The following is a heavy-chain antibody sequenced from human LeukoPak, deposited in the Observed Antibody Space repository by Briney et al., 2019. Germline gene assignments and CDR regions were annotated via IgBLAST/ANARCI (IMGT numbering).Heavy chain of an antibody. V-gene: IGHV4-34*01. CDR1: GGSFSGYY. D-gene: IGHD3-9*01. J-gene: IGHJ5*02. CDR2: INHSGST. CDR3: ARGLFLTGYYGRREYNWFDP. Sequence: SETLSLTCAVYGGSFSGYYWSWIRQPPGKGLEWIGEINHSGSTNYNPSLKSRVTISVDTSKNQFSLKLSSVTAADTAVYYRARGLFLTGYYGRREYNWFDPWGQGTLVTVSS.